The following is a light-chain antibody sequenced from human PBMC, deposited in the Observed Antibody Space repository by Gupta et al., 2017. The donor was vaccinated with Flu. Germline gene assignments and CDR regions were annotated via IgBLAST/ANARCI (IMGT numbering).Light chain of an antibody. J-gene: IGLJ3*02. CDR3: QVWDNSALQWV. CDR2: DDS. V-gene: IGLV3-21*02. CDR1: NLKTKS. Sequence: SYVLTPPPPASLAPGQPAKIPCAGNNLKTKSVHWYQQKPGQAPMVVIYDDSDRPSGIPERVSGSNSGNTATLTINRVEAGDEADYYCQVWDNSALQWVFGGGTKLTVL.